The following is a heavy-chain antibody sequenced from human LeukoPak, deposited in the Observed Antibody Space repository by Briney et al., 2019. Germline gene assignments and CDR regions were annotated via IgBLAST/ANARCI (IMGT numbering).Heavy chain of an antibody. V-gene: IGHV1-18*01. CDR3: ARAAQYYDIFGG. CDR2: ISAYNGNT. Sequence: GASVNVSCKASGYTFTIYGISWVRQAPGQGLEWMGWISAYNGNTNYAQKLQGRVTMTTDTSTSTAYMELRSLRSDDTAVYYCARAAQYYDIFGGWGQGTMVTVSS. J-gene: IGHJ3*01. CDR1: GYTFTIYG. D-gene: IGHD3-9*01.